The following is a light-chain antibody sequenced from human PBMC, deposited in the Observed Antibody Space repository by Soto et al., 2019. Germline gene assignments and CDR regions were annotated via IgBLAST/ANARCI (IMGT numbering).Light chain of an antibody. J-gene: IGKJ5*01. CDR3: QQSYSTPIT. Sequence: DIQMTESPYWLFASVRDRVTITCRASQSISSYLNWYQQKPGKAPKLLSYAASSLESGVPSRFSGSGSGTDFTLTIISLEPEDFETYYCQQSYSTPITFGQGTRLEIK. V-gene: IGKV1-39*01. CDR2: AAS. CDR1: QSISSY.